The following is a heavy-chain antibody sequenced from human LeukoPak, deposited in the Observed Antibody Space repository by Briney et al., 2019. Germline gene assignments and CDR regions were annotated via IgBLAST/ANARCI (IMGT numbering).Heavy chain of an antibody. CDR1: GFTFSSYA. Sequence: GGSLRLSCAASGFTFSSYAMSWVRQAPGKGLEWGSAISGSGGSTYYADSVKGRFTISRDNSKNTLYLQMNSLRAQDTAVYYCAKGIAAAGNEPFDYWGQGTLVTVSS. CDR3: AKGIAAAGNEPFDY. V-gene: IGHV3-23*01. CDR2: ISGSGGST. D-gene: IGHD6-13*01. J-gene: IGHJ4*02.